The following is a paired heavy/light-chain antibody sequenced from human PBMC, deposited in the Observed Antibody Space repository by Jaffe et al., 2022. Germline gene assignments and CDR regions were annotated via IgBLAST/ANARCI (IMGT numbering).Heavy chain of an antibody. J-gene: IGHJ5*02. V-gene: IGHV1-3*01. CDR3: ARDRGYYDSGSYHSNNWFDP. Sequence: QVQLVQSGAEVKKPGASVKVSCKASGYTFTSYAMHWVRQAPGQRLEWMGWINAANGNTKYSQKFEGRVTFTRDTSASTAYMDLSSLRSEDTAVYYCARDRGYYDSGSYHSNNWFDPWGQGTLVTVSS. CDR2: INAANGNT. D-gene: IGHD3-10*01. CDR1: GYTFTSYA.
Light chain of an antibody. V-gene: IGLV2-14*01. CDR2: EVT. CDR1: SSDVGGYNY. CDR3: SSYRSGNLYV. J-gene: IGLJ1*01. Sequence: QSALTQPASVSGSPGQSITISCTGTSSDVGGYNYVSWYQQHPGKAPKVMIYEVTNRPSGVSNRFSGSKSGNTASLTISGLQAEDEADYYCSSYRSGNLYVFGTGTEVTVL.